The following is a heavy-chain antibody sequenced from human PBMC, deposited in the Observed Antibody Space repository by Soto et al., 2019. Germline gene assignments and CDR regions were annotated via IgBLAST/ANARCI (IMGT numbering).Heavy chain of an antibody. J-gene: IGHJ4*02. CDR3: ARGGLYDLWSGLFD. V-gene: IGHV4-30-4*01. CDR2: MHDSGTT. CDR1: GASVTSGGYY. Sequence: PSETLSLTCSVSGASVTSGGYYWNWIRQTPGTGLEWLGYMHDSGTTSYNPSLKSRVTISRDTSKNQFSLKLTSVSAADTAVYFCARGGLYDLWSGLFDWGQGIRVTVSS. D-gene: IGHD3-3*01.